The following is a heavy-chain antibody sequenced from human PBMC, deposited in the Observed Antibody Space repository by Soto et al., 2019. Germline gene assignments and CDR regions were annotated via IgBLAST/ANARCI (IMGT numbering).Heavy chain of an antibody. CDR3: ARPRRDGYNFGFVYFDY. Sequence: QVQLVQSGAEVKKPGSSVKVSCKASGGTFSSYAISWVRQAPVQGLEWMGGIIPIFGTANYAQKFQCRVKITADESKSTAYMELSSRRSEVTALYYWARPRRDGYNFGFVYFDYWGQGSLVNVTS. V-gene: IGHV1-69*01. CDR1: GGTFSSYA. CDR2: IIPIFGTA. J-gene: IGHJ4*02. D-gene: IGHD5-12*01.